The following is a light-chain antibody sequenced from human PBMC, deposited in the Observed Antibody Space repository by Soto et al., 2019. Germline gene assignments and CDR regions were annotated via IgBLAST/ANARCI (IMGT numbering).Light chain of an antibody. J-gene: IGLJ2*01. CDR3: SSYAGSNNLG. CDR1: SSDVGGYNY. V-gene: IGLV2-8*01. CDR2: EVS. Sequence: QSALTQPPSAYGSPGQSVTISCTGTSSDVGGYNYVSWYQQHPGKAPKLMIYEVSKRPSGVPDRFSGSKSGNTASLTVSGLQAEDEADYYCSSYAGSNNLGFGGGTKLTVL.